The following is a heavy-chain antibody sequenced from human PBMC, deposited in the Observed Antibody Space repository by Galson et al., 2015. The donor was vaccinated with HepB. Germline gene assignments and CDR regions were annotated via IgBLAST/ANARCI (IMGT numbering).Heavy chain of an antibody. D-gene: IGHD1-1*01. CDR1: GGTFSSYA. J-gene: IGHJ6*03. CDR2: IIPILGIA. V-gene: IGHV1-69*10. CDR3: AGTGTIRGYYYYMDV. Sequence: SVKVSCKASGGTFSSYAISWVRQAPGQGLEWMGGIIPILGIANYAQKFQGRVTITADKSTSTAYMELSSLRSEDTAVYYCAGTGTIRGYYYYMDVWGKGTTVTVSS.